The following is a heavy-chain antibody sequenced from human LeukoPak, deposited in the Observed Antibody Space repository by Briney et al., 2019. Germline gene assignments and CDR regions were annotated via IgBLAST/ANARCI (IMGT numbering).Heavy chain of an antibody. Sequence: ASVKVSCKASGYTSTSYGISWVRQAPGQGLEWMGWISAYNGNTNYAQKLQGRVTMTTDTSTSTAYMELRSLRSDDTAVYYCARKDSSSWYPQVDYWGQGTLVTVSS. CDR3: ARKDSSSWYPQVDY. J-gene: IGHJ4*02. CDR1: GYTSTSYG. D-gene: IGHD6-13*01. V-gene: IGHV1-18*01. CDR2: ISAYNGNT.